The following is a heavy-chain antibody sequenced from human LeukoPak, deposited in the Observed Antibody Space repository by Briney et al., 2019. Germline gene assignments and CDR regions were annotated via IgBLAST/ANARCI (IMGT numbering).Heavy chain of an antibody. CDR1: GFTFSSYA. Sequence: PGGSLRLSCAASGFTFSSYAMHWVRQAPGKGLEWVAVISCDGSNKYYADSVKGRFTISRDNSKNTLYLQMNSLRAEDTAVYYCAKGDAYCGGDCYPDWGQGTLVTVSS. CDR2: ISCDGSNK. J-gene: IGHJ4*02. CDR3: AKGDAYCGGDCYPD. V-gene: IGHV3-30*04. D-gene: IGHD2-21*02.